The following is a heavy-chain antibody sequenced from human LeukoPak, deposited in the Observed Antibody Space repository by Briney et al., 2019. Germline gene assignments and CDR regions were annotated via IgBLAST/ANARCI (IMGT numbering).Heavy chain of an antibody. J-gene: IGHJ4*02. CDR3: AKNRPAVRGDDRP. Sequence: GGSLRLSCAASGNYGMNWVRQAPGKGLEWVSAISGSGSNTYYADSVKGRFTISRDNSKNTVYLQMNSLRAEDTAVYYCAKNRPAVRGDDRPWSQGSLVTVSS. V-gene: IGHV3-23*01. CDR1: GNYG. D-gene: IGHD3-10*01. CDR2: ISGSGSNT.